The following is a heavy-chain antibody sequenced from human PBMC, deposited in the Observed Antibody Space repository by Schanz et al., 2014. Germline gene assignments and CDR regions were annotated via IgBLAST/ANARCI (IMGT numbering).Heavy chain of an antibody. D-gene: IGHD3-10*01. Sequence: QVQLVESGGGVVQPGGSLRLSCAASGFTFSSYGMHWVRQAPGKGLEWVAFIRYDGSNKYYADSVKGRFNISRDNSKNTLYLQMNSLRAEDTAVDYCAKVGLYYYGSGFDYWGQGTLVTVSS. CDR3: AKVGLYYYGSGFDY. CDR1: GFTFSSYG. J-gene: IGHJ4*02. V-gene: IGHV3-30*02. CDR2: IRYDGSNK.